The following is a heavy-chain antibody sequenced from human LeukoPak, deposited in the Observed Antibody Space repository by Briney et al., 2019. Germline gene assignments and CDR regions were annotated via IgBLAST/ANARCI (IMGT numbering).Heavy chain of an antibody. D-gene: IGHD1-26*01. CDR2: MNPNSGGT. J-gene: IGHJ4*02. CDR3: ARDIGGSYSVYYFDY. V-gene: IGHV1-2*02. CDR1: GYTFTSYD. Sequence: ASVKVSCKASGYTFTSYDINWVRQATGQGLEWMGWMNPNSGGTNYAQKFQGRVTMTRDTSISTAYMELSRLRSDDTAVYYCARDIGGSYSVYYFDYWGQGTLVTVSS.